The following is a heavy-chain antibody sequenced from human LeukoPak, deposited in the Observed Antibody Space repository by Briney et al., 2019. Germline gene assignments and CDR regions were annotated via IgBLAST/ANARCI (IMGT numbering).Heavy chain of an antibody. CDR2: INRGGST. Sequence: PSETLSLSCAVYGGSFSGYYLNWIRQPPGKGLEWIGEINRGGSTNYNPSLKSRITISVDTSKNQCSLKLTSVTAADTAVCYCARNYNYGRYFFDSWGQGILVTVSS. J-gene: IGHJ4*02. V-gene: IGHV4-34*01. CDR3: ARNYNYGRYFFDS. D-gene: IGHD3-10*01. CDR1: GGSFSGYY.